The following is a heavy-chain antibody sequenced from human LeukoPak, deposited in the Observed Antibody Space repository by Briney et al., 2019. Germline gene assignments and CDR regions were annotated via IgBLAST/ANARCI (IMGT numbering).Heavy chain of an antibody. J-gene: IGHJ1*01. CDR3: ARGRYCSSTSCYDFQH. CDR1: GGSFSGYY. V-gene: IGHV4-34*01. CDR2: INHSGST. D-gene: IGHD2-2*01. Sequence: SETLSLTCAVYGGSFSGYYCSWIRHRPGKGLGWIGEINHSGSTTYNPSLNSRVTISVDTSKNQFSLKLSSVTAADTAVYYCARGRYCSSTSCYDFQHWGQGTLVTVSS.